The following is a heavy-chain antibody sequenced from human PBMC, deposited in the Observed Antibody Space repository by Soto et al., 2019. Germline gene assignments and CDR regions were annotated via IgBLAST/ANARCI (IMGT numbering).Heavy chain of an antibody. Sequence: GGSLRLSCAASGFMFSRYAMIWVRQAPGKGLEWVSSISATSTYIYYADSLEGRFTISRDNARNSLYLQMNSLRGEDTAVYYCAMSPAAGTWELDSWGQGTLVTVSS. CDR1: GFMFSRYA. D-gene: IGHD6-13*01. V-gene: IGHV3-21*01. J-gene: IGHJ5*01. CDR2: ISATSTYI. CDR3: AMSPAAGTWELDS.